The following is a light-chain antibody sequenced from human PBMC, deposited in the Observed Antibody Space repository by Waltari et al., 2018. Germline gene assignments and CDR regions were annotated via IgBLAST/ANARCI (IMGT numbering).Light chain of an antibody. V-gene: IGLV2-14*03. J-gene: IGLJ3*02. CDR1: SSYIGAFYF. CDR2: DVN. CDR3: SAYTYSSPFAWA. Sequence: QSPLTQPASVSGSPGQSITLSCTGTSSYIGAFYFVSCYQQPPVKAPKLIIFDVNKRPSGISDRFSGSKSGNTASLTISRLQTGDEADYFCSAYTYSSPFAWAFGGGTKVTVL.